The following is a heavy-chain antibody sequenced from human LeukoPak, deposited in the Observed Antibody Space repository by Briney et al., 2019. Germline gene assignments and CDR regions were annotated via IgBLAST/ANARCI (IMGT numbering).Heavy chain of an antibody. V-gene: IGHV1-2*02. Sequence: ASVTVSFQASGYTFTDYYMHWVRQAPGQGFEWMGWINPNSGDTNYPQKFQGRVTITRHTSISTAHMELSRLRSGDTAVYYCARANFLYCSSTTCLFDYWGQGTLVIVSS. D-gene: IGHD2-2*01. J-gene: IGHJ4*02. CDR1: GYTFTDYY. CDR3: ARANFLYCSSTTCLFDY. CDR2: INPNSGDT.